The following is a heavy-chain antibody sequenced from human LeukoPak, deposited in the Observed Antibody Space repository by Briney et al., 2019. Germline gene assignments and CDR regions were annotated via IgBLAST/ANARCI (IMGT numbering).Heavy chain of an antibody. CDR3: ARCMADCSSTSCYDYYYYYYMDV. J-gene: IGHJ6*03. CDR1: GGTFSSYA. V-gene: IGHV1-69*01. D-gene: IGHD2-2*01. CDR2: IIPIFGTA. Sequence: SVKVSCKASGGTFSSYAISWMRQAPGQGLEWMGGIIPIFGTANYAQKFQGRVTITADESTSTAYMELSSLRSEDTAVYYCARCMADCSSTSCYDYYYYYYMDVWGKGTTVTVSS.